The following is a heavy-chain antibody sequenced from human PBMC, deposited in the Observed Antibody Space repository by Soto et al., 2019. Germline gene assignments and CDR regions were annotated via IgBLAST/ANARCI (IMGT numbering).Heavy chain of an antibody. Sequence: QVRLQESGPGLVKPSQTLSLTCTVSGDSISTGVFYWSWIRHHPGKGLEWIGYMHYSGNAYYNLSLESRVTISLDTSKNQFSLKLTSVTAAVTAIYYCANYDARRGYHDFNNWGQGTLVTVSS. CDR3: ANYDARRGYHDFNN. V-gene: IGHV4-31*04. J-gene: IGHJ4*02. CDR1: GDSISTGVFY. CDR2: MHYSGNA. D-gene: IGHD3-22*01.